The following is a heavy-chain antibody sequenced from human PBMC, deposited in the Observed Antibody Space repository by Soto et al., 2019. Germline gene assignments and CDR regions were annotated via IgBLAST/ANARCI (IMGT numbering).Heavy chain of an antibody. CDR1: GGSFSGYY. CDR3: ARGGPVAAVVTSMVRY. Sequence: QVQLQQWGAGLLKPSETLSLTCAVYGGSFSGYYWSWIRQPPGKGLEWIGEINHSGSTNYNPSLKSRVTISVDTFKNQFSLKLSSVTAADTAVYYCARGGPVAAVVTSMVRYWGQGTLVTVSS. D-gene: IGHD2-21*02. V-gene: IGHV4-34*01. CDR2: INHSGST. J-gene: IGHJ4*02.